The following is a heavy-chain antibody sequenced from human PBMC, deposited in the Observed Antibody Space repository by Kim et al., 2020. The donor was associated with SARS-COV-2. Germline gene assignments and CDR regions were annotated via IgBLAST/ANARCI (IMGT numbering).Heavy chain of an antibody. CDR2: IKSKTDGGTT. D-gene: IGHD3-22*01. CDR3: TTETYYYDSSGYYYAGAEYFQH. J-gene: IGHJ1*01. V-gene: IGHV3-15*01. CDR1: GFTFSNAW. Sequence: GGSLRLSCAASGFTFSNAWMSWVHQAPGKGLEWVGRIKSKTDGGTTDYAAPVKGRFTISRDDSKNTLYLQMNSLKTEDTAVYYCTTETYYYDSSGYYYAGAEYFQHWGQGTLVTVSS.